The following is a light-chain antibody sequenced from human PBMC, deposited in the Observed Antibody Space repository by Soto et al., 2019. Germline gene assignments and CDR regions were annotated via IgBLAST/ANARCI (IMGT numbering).Light chain of an antibody. Sequence: EIVLTQSPATLSLSPGERATLSCRASQSVTNYLAWYQQKPDQAPRLLISEASSRATGIPARFSGSGSGTDFTLTISSLEPEDFAVYYCQQRFNWPITFGQGTRLEIK. J-gene: IGKJ5*01. CDR1: QSVTNY. CDR3: QQRFNWPIT. CDR2: EAS. V-gene: IGKV3-11*01.